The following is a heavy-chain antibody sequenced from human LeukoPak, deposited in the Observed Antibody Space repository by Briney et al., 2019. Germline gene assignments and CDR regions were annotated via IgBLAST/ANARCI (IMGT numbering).Heavy chain of an antibody. D-gene: IGHD1-26*01. CDR1: GFTFSSYW. V-gene: IGHV3-23*01. CDR2: ISGSGGST. J-gene: IGHJ4*02. Sequence: GGSLRLSCAASGFTFSSYWMSWVRQAPGKGLEWVSAISGSGGSTYYADSVKGRFTISRDNSKNTLYLQMNSLRAEDTAVYYCAKVYSVGATAGYFDYWGQGTLVTVSS. CDR3: AKVYSVGATAGYFDY.